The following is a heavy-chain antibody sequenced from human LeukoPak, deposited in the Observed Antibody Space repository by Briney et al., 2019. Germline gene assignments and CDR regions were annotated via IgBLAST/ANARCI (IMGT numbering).Heavy chain of an antibody. J-gene: IGHJ4*02. CDR3: ARISAAGFAVAGTDYFDY. CDR2: IYPGDSDT. CDR1: GYSFTSYW. V-gene: IGHV5-51*01. D-gene: IGHD6-19*01. Sequence: LGESLKISCKGSGYSFTSYWIGWVRQMPGKGLEWMGIIYPGDSDTRYSPSFQGQVTISADKSISTAYLQWGSLKASDTAMYYCARISAAGFAVAGTDYFDYWGQGTLVTVSS.